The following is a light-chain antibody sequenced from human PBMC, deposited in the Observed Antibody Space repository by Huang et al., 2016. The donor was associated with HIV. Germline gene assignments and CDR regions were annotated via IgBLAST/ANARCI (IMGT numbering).Light chain of an antibody. CDR1: QSIGTR. J-gene: IGKJ1*01. Sequence: DIQMTQSPSALSASVGDRVTITCRASQSIGTRLAWYQQKPGKPPKLLIYKASTLQGGVPSRFGGGGSGTEFTLTISSLQPDDFATYFCQQYNSYSGKFGQGTKVE. CDR2: KAS. CDR3: QQYNSYSGK. V-gene: IGKV1-5*03.